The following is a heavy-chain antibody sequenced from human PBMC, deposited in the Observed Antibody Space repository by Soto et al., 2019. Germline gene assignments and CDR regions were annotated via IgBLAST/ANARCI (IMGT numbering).Heavy chain of an antibody. CDR1: GYTFTSYG. CDR2: ISAYNGNT. V-gene: IGHV1-18*03. D-gene: IGHD3-3*01. J-gene: IGHJ4*02. CDR3: ASYDFWSGSPGGFDY. Sequence: ASVKVSCKASGYTFTSYGISWVRQAPGQGLEWMGWISAYNGNTNYAQKLQGRVTMTTDTSTSTAYMGLRSLRSDDMAVFYFASYDFWSGSPGGFDYWGQGTLVTVSS.